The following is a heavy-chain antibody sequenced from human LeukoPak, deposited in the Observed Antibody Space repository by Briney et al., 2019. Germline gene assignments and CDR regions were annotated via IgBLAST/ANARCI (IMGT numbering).Heavy chain of an antibody. CDR1: GYTFTSYD. V-gene: IGHV1-2*02. D-gene: IGHD3-10*01. Sequence: GASVKVSCKASGYTFTSYDINWVRQATGQGLEWMGWINPNSGGTNYAQKFQGRVTMTRDTSISTAYMELSRLRSDDTAVYYCARAGTFYYGSGSYFLLTWIDPWGQGTLVTVSS. CDR2: INPNSGGT. CDR3: ARAGTFYYGSGSYFLLTWIDP. J-gene: IGHJ5*02.